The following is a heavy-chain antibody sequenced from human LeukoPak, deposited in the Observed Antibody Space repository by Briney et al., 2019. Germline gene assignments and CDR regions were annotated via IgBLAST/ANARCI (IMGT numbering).Heavy chain of an antibody. CDR3: ARQGGEMATNSNAFDI. J-gene: IGHJ3*02. V-gene: IGHV5-51*01. CDR1: GYSFTSYW. Sequence: GEYLQISCKGSGYSFTSYWIGWVRQMPGKGLEWMGIIYPGDSDTRYSPSFQGQVTISADKSISTAYLQWSSLKASDTAMYYCARQGGEMATNSNAFDIWGQGTMVTVSS. CDR2: IYPGDSDT. D-gene: IGHD5-24*01.